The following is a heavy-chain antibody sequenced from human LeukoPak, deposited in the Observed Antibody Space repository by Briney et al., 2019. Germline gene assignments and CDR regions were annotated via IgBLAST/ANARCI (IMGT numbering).Heavy chain of an antibody. CDR2: INHSGST. D-gene: IGHD2-15*01. CDR3: ARGLVVVAATGAVFDY. V-gene: IGHV4-34*01. J-gene: IGHJ4*02. CDR1: GGSFSGYY. Sequence: SETLSLTCAVYGGSFSGYYWSWIRQPPGKGLEWIGEINHSGSTNYNPSLKSRVTISVDTSKNQFSLKLSSVTAADTAVYYCARGLVVVAATGAVFDYWGQGTLVTVSS.